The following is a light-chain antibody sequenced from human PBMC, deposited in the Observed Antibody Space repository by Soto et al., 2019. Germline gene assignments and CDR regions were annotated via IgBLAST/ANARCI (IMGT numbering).Light chain of an antibody. Sequence: EIVLTQSPGTLSLSPGERATFSCRASQSVSNSSLAWYHQKPGQAPRLLLFAASRSATGIPDTFSGSGSGTDFTLTISRREPEDFAVYYCQVYGNSPMYTFGQGTRLEIK. V-gene: IGKV3-20*01. J-gene: IGKJ2*01. CDR2: AAS. CDR3: QVYGNSPMYT. CDR1: QSVSNSS.